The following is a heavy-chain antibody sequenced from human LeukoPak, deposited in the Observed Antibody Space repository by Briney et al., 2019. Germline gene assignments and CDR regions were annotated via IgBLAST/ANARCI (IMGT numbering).Heavy chain of an antibody. CDR1: GFTFSSCA. V-gene: IGHV3-23*01. J-gene: IGHJ4*02. CDR3: AKDHWPPAVAGLFDY. CDR2: ISGSGGST. D-gene: IGHD6-19*01. Sequence: GGSLRLSCAASGFTFSSCAMSWVRQAPGKGLEWVSAISGSGGSTYYADSVKGRFTISRDNSKNTLYLQMNSLRAEDTAVYYCAKDHWPPAVAGLFDYWGQGTLVTVSS.